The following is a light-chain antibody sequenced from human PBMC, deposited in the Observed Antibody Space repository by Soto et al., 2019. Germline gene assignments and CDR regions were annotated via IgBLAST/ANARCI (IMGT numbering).Light chain of an antibody. Sequence: DIQMTQSPSSLSASVGDRVTITCRASQGISNYLAWDQQKPGKVPKLLIYAASTLQSGVPSRFSGSGSATDYTLTISSLQPEDVANYYCQKYNSAPRRFGQGTKVEIK. J-gene: IGKJ1*01. CDR2: AAS. CDR1: QGISNY. CDR3: QKYNSAPRR. V-gene: IGKV1-27*01.